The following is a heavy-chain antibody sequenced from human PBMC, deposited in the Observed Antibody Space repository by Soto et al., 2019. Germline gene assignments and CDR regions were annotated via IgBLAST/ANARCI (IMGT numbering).Heavy chain of an antibody. CDR3: ARREAYNWFDP. V-gene: IGHV4-39*01. Sequence: QLQLQESGPGLVKPSETLSLTCTVSGGSISGSSYYWGWIRQPPGKGLEWIGTIYYSGSSYYNPSLMSRVTISLDTSKNQFSLKLNSMTAADTAVYYCARREAYNWFDPWGQGTLVTVSS. CDR2: IYYSGSS. J-gene: IGHJ5*02. CDR1: GGSISGSSYY.